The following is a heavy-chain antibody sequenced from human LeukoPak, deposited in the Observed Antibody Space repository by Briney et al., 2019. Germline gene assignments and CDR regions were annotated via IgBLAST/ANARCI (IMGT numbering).Heavy chain of an antibody. Sequence: SETLSLTCAVYGGSFSGYYWSWIRHPPGKGLEWIGEINHSGSTNYNPSLKSRVTISVDTSKNQSSLKLSSVTAADTAVYYCARVRIAARRAPFDYWGQGTLVTVSS. CDR1: GGSFSGYY. J-gene: IGHJ4*02. CDR2: INHSGST. D-gene: IGHD6-6*01. CDR3: ARVRIAARRAPFDY. V-gene: IGHV4-34*01.